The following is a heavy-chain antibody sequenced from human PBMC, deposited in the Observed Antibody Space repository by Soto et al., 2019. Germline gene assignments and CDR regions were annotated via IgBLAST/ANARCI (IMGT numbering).Heavy chain of an antibody. CDR1: GFTFSSYW. Sequence: GGSLRLSSAASGFTFSSYWMSWVRQAPGKGLEWVANIKQDGSNKYYADSVKGRFTISRDNSKNTLYLQMNSLRAEDTAVYYCAKDLYGTHTVIGYWGQGTLVTVSS. CDR3: AKDLYGTHTVIGY. D-gene: IGHD4-17*01. V-gene: IGHV3-7*01. CDR2: IKQDGSNK. J-gene: IGHJ4*02.